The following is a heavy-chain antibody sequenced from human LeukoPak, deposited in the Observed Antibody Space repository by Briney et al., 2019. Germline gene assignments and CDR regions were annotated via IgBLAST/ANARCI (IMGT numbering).Heavy chain of an antibody. CDR1: GGSISSYY. D-gene: IGHD3-16*01. J-gene: IGHJ3*02. Sequence: PSETLSLTCTVSGGSISSYYWSWIRQPPGKGLEWIGYIYYSGSTNYNPSLKSRVTISVDTSKNQFSLKLSSVTAADTAVYSCARVFERGVYDSAFDIWRQGTMVTVSS. V-gene: IGHV4-59*01. CDR2: IYYSGST. CDR3: ARVFERGVYDSAFDI.